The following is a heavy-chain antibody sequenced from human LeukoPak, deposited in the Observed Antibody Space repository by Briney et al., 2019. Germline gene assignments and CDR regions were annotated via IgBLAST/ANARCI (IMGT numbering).Heavy chain of an antibody. CDR1: GFSVGGTH. D-gene: IGHD1-1*01. Sequence: GGSLRLSCAISGFSVGGTHMSWVRQAPGKGLEWVSAIYTGGTTYYADPVQGRFTVSRDNSKNILYLHMNNLRAEDTAVYYCARDTATTGGGLDSWGQGTLVTVSS. CDR2: IYTGGTT. V-gene: IGHV3-53*01. CDR3: ARDTATTGGGLDS. J-gene: IGHJ4*02.